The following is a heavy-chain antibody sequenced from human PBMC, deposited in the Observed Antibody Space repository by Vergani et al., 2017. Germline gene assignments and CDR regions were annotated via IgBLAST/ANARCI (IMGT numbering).Heavy chain of an antibody. CDR2: INWNGCST. D-gene: IGHD3-3*01. J-gene: IGHJ5*02. Sequence: EVQLVESGGGVVRPGGSLRLSCAASGFTFDDYGMSWVRKAPGKGREWVSGINWNGCSTGYADSVKGRFTISRDNAKNSLYLQRNRLIDEDTALYYCARHPRYYDFWSGSFDPWGQGTLVTVSS. CDR3: ARHPRYYDFWSGSFDP. V-gene: IGHV3-20*04. CDR1: GFTFDDYG.